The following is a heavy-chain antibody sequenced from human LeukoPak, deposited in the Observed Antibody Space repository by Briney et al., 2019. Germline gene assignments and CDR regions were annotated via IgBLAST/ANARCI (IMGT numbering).Heavy chain of an antibody. CDR2: IYYSGST. J-gene: IGHJ6*02. CDR1: GGSISSYY. CDR3: AKVRAPGRYYYGMDV. Sequence: PSETLSLTCTVSGGSISSYYWSWIRQPPGKGLEWIGYIYYSGSTNYNPSLKSRVTISVDTSKNQFSLKLSSVTAADTAVYYCAKVRAPGRYYYGMDVWGQGTTVTVSS. V-gene: IGHV4-59*01.